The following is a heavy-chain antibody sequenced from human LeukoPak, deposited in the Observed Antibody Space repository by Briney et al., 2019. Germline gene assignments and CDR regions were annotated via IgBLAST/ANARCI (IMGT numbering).Heavy chain of an antibody. D-gene: IGHD1-26*01. Sequence: SETLSLTCTVSGGSISSYYWSWIRQPPGKGLEWIGYIYYSGSTNYNPSLKSRVTISVDSSKNQFSLELSSVTAADTAVYYCARERGAYWGQGTLVTVSS. CDR2: IYYSGST. J-gene: IGHJ4*02. CDR3: ARERGAY. V-gene: IGHV4-59*01. CDR1: GGSISSYY.